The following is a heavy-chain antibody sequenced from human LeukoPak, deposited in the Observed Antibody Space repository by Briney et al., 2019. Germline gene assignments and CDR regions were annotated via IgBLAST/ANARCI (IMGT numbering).Heavy chain of an antibody. CDR3: ARINPNMGFYYYYMDV. V-gene: IGHV1-18*03. D-gene: IGHD2/OR15-2a*01. J-gene: IGHJ6*03. CDR1: GYTFTSYG. Sequence: ASVKVSFKASGYTFTSYGISWVRQAPGQGLEWMGWISAYNGNTNYAQKLQGRVTMTTDTSTSTAYMELRSLRSDDMAVYYCARINPNMGFYYYYMDVWGKGTTVTVSS. CDR2: ISAYNGNT.